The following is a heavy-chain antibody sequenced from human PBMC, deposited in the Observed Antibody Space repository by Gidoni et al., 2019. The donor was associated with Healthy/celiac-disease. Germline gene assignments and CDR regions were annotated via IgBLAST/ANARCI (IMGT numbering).Heavy chain of an antibody. D-gene: IGHD6-19*01. CDR1: GFPFSSYA. J-gene: IGHJ4*02. CDR3: AKVAVAAYYFDY. Sequence: ELQLLQSGGGLVQPGGSLRLSCAASGFPFSSYAMSWVRQAPGKGLEWVSAISGSGGSTYYADSVKGRFTISRDNAKNTLYLQMNSLRAEDTAVYYCAKVAVAAYYFDYWGQGTLVTVSS. CDR2: ISGSGGST. V-gene: IGHV3-23*01.